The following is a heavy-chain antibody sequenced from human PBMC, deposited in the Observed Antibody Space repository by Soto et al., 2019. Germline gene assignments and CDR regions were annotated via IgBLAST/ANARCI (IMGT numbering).Heavy chain of an antibody. J-gene: IGHJ4*02. Sequence: ASVKVSCKVSGYTLTELSMHWVRQAPGKGLEWMGGFDPEDGETIYAQKFQGRVTMTEDTSTDTAYMELSSLRSEDTAVYYCATPRGYYDSSGYFDYWGQGTLVTVSS. CDR3: ATPRGYYDSSGYFDY. CDR1: GYTLTELS. CDR2: FDPEDGET. D-gene: IGHD3-22*01. V-gene: IGHV1-24*01.